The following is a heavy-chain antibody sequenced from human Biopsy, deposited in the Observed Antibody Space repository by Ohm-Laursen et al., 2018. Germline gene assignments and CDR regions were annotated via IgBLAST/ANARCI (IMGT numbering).Heavy chain of an antibody. V-gene: IGHV1-46*01. CDR1: GYSFTSYY. D-gene: IGHD6-19*01. CDR2: INPSGSTT. Sequence: ASVKVSCKASGYSFTSYYMHWVRQAPGQGLEWMGMINPSGSTTSYPQIFQGRVTMTRDTSESTVYMELSSLRSADTAVYFCARNTGWYGDLYYFDYWGQGTLVTVSS. J-gene: IGHJ4*02. CDR3: ARNTGWYGDLYYFDY.